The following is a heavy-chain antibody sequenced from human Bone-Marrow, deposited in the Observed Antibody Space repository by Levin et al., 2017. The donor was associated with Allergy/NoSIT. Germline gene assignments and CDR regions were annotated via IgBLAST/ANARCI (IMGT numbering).Heavy chain of an antibody. Sequence: GGSLRLSCAASEFTFSGYWMSWVRQVPGKGLEWVANIKPDGSQKYYVDSVRGRFTISRDNAENSLYLQMNSLRADDTAVYYCARDCSTNWYPFEDLWGQGTLVAVSS. J-gene: IGHJ5*02. V-gene: IGHV3-7*01. CDR1: EFTFSGYW. CDR3: ARDCSTNWYPFEDL. D-gene: IGHD2-2*01. CDR2: IKPDGSQK.